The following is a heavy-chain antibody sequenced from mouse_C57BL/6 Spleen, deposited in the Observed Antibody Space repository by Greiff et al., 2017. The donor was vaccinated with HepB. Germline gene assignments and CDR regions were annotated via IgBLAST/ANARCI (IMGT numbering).Heavy chain of an antibody. CDR2: IYPGDGDT. CDR1: GYAFSSYW. D-gene: IGHD4-1*01. Sequence: QVQLQQSGAELVKPGASVKISCKASGYAFSSYWMNWVKQRPGKGLEWIGQIYPGDGDTNYNGKFKGKATLTADKSSSTAYMQLSSLPSEDSAVYFCARGITGAWFAYWGQGTLVTVSA. CDR3: ARGITGAWFAY. J-gene: IGHJ3*01. V-gene: IGHV1-80*01.